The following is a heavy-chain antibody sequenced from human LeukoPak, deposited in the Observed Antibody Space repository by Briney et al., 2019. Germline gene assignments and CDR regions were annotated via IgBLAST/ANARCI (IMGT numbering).Heavy chain of an antibody. CDR2: ISNNGGYT. CDR3: ARVYHGAFDI. Sequence: GGSLRLSCAASGFTFSSSAMSWVRQAPGKGLEWVSAISNNGGYTYYADSVKGRFTISRDASKNTLYLQINSLRAEDTAVYYCARVYHGAFDIWGQGTMVTVSS. CDR1: GFTFSSSA. J-gene: IGHJ3*02. D-gene: IGHD2/OR15-2a*01. V-gene: IGHV3-23*01.